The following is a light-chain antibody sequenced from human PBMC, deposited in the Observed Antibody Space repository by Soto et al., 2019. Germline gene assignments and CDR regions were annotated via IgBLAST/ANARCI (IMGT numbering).Light chain of an antibody. J-gene: IGKJ1*01. CDR3: QQYDSSPPT. Sequence: EIVLTQSPGTLSLSPGERATLSCRASQSVSTRSLAWYQQKPGQAPRLLISGASSRAADIPDRFSGSGSGKDFNLTINRLEPEDFAVYYCQQYDSSPPTFRQRTKVE. CDR2: GAS. CDR1: QSVSTRS. V-gene: IGKV3-20*01.